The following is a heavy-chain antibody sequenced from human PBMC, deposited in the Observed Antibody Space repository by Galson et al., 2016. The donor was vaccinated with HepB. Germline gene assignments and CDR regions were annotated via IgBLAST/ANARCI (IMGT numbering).Heavy chain of an antibody. V-gene: IGHV6-1*01. CDR2: TYFRSKLYH. D-gene: IGHD1-14*01. CDR1: GDSVSNNRAA. CDR3: ARDTGALDI. Sequence: CAISGDSVSNNRAAWNWIRQSPSRGLEWLGRTYFRSKLYHDYAVSMKSRITIHPDTSKNQFSLQLNSMTPEDSAVYYCARDTGALDIWGQGTLVTVSS. J-gene: IGHJ3*02.